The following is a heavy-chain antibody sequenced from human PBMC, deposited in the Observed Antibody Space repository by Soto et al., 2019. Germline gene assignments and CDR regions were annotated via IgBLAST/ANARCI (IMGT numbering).Heavy chain of an antibody. Sequence: SETLSLTCTVSGGSISSYYWSWIRQPPGKGLEWIGYIHYSGSSNYNPSLKSRVTISVDTSKKQFSLKLSSVTAADTAVYYCARGGDFRNWFDPWGQGTLVTVSS. CDR2: IHYSGSS. V-gene: IGHV4-59*01. D-gene: IGHD4-17*01. CDR1: GGSISSYY. CDR3: ARGGDFRNWFDP. J-gene: IGHJ5*02.